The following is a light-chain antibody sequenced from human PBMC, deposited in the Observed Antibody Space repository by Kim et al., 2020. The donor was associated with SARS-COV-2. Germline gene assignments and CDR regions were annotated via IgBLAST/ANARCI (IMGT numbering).Light chain of an antibody. J-gene: IGLJ2*01. CDR2: GKN. V-gene: IGLV3-19*01. CDR3: NSRDSNDNVV. CDR1: SLRSYY. Sequence: SSELTQDPAVSVALGQTVRFTCQGDSLRSYYATWYQQKPGQAPILVIYGKNNRPSGIPDRFSGSSSGNTASLTITETQAGDEADYYCNSRDSNDNVVFGG.